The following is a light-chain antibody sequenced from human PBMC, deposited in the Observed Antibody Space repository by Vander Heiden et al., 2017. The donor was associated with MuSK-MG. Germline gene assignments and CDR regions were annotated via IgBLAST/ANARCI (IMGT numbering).Light chain of an antibody. CDR3: QQSDSIPLT. CDR1: QSISSY. CDR2: AAS. Sequence: DIQMTQSPSTLSASVGDRVTITCRASQSISSYLNWYQQRPGKAPNLLIYAASGLQSGVPSRFSGSGSGTDFTLTISSLQPEDFASYFCQQSDSIPLTFGGGTKVEIK. J-gene: IGKJ4*01. V-gene: IGKV1-39*01.